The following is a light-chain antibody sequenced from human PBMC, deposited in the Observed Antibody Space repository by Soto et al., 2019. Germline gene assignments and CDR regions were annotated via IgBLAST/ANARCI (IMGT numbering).Light chain of an antibody. Sequence: DIQMTQSPSTLSASVGDRVTISCRASQSINTWLAWYQQKPGKAPNLLIYKASNLESGVPSRFSGSGSGTEFTLTISSLQPDDFATYYCQQYNDSTDTFGQGTKLEIK. V-gene: IGKV1-5*03. CDR1: QSINTW. CDR3: QQYNDSTDT. J-gene: IGKJ2*01. CDR2: KAS.